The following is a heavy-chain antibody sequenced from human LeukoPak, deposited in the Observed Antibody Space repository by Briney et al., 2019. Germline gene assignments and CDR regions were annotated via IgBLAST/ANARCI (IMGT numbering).Heavy chain of an antibody. V-gene: IGHV3-74*01. D-gene: IGHD6-19*01. J-gene: IGHJ4*02. CDR2: INTDGTVT. CDR3: ATKQWLAPPPDS. CDR1: GFTFSKYW. Sequence: AGGSLRLSCAASGFTFSKYWMLWVRQAPGKGLESVSRINTDGTVTTYADSVKGRFTVSRDNADNTMYLQMNGLRDEDTAVYYCATKQWLAPPPDSWGQGTPVTVSS.